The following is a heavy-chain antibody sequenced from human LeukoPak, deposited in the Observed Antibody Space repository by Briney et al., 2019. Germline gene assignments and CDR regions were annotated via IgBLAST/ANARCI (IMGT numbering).Heavy chain of an antibody. Sequence: ASVKVSCKASGYTFTNYGISWVRQAPGQGLEWVAWISAYNGNTAYAQKVQDRVTMTTDRSTGTGCRELASLRADDAAVYYCARAGSGGDDIYWGQGTLVTVSS. CDR2: ISAYNGNT. V-gene: IGHV1-18*01. CDR1: GYTFTNYG. J-gene: IGHJ4*02. D-gene: IGHD2-21*02. CDR3: ARAGSGGDDIY.